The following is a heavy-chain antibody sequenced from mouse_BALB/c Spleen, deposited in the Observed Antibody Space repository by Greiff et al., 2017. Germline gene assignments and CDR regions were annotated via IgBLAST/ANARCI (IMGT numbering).Heavy chain of an antibody. CDR1: GFTFSSYA. J-gene: IGHJ3*01. Sequence: EVMLVESGGGLVKPGGSLKLSCAASGFTFSSYAMSWVRQTPEKRLEWVASISSGGSTYYPDSVKGRFTISRDNARNILYLQMSSLRSEDTAMYYCARVNYYGSSYRFAYWGQGTLVTVSA. D-gene: IGHD1-1*01. CDR2: ISSGGST. V-gene: IGHV5-6-5*01. CDR3: ARVNYYGSSYRFAY.